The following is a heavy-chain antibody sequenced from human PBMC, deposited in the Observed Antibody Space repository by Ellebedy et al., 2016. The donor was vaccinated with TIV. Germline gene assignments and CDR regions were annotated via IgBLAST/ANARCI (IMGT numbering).Heavy chain of an antibody. J-gene: IGHJ6*02. Sequence: AASVKVSCKASGYTFTSYDINWVRQATGQGLEWMGWMNPNSGNTGYAQKFQGRVTITRNTSISTAYMELSSLRSEDTAVYYCARSNTAMAHRRGPPGYYYYYGMDVWGQGTTVTVSS. CDR1: GYTFTSYD. CDR2: MNPNSGNT. V-gene: IGHV1-8*03. D-gene: IGHD5-18*01. CDR3: ARSNTAMAHRRGPPGYYYYYGMDV.